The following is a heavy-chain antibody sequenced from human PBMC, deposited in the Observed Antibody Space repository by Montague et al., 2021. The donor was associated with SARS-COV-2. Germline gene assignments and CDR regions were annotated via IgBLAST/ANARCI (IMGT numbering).Heavy chain of an antibody. Sequence: SLRLSCAASGFIFSSYEMNWVRQAPGKGLEWISSISSSGGGSTKHYTDSVKGRFTISRDNAKNSLYLQMNSLRVEDAAIYYCARDRDWDDWCGMDVWGQGTTVTVSS. D-gene: IGHD2-21*01. V-gene: IGHV3-48*03. CDR2: ISSSGGGSTK. CDR3: ARDRDWDDWCGMDV. CDR1: GFIFSSYE. J-gene: IGHJ6*02.